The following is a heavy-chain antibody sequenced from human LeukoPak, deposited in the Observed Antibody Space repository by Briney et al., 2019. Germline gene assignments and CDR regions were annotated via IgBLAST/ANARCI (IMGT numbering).Heavy chain of an antibody. CDR3: ARGPGIAAAGKKYYFAY. CDR2: ISSSGSSI. D-gene: IGHD6-13*01. CDR1: GFTFSSYE. J-gene: IGHJ4*02. Sequence: QPGGSLRLSCAASGFTFSSYEMNWVRQAPGKGLEWVSYISSSGSSIYYADSVKGRFTISRDNAKNSLYLQMNSLRAEDTAVYYCARGPGIAAAGKKYYFAYWGQGTLVIVSS. V-gene: IGHV3-48*03.